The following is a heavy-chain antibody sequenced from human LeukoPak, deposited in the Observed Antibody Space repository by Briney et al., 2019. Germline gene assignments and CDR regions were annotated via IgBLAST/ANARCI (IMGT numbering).Heavy chain of an antibody. CDR2: ISGSGSYI. CDR1: GFIFGTYS. D-gene: IGHD2-2*01. CDR3: ARDRCSSTSCLDV. J-gene: IGHJ6*04. Sequence: KTGGSLRLSCAASGFIFGTYSMNWVRQAPGKGLEWVSSISGSGSYINYADSVKGRFTISRDNAKNSLYLQMNSLRAEDTAVYYCARDRCSSTSCLDVWGKGTTVTVSS. V-gene: IGHV3-21*01.